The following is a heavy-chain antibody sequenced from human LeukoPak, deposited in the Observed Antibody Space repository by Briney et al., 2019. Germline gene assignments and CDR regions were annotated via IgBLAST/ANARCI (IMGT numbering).Heavy chain of an antibody. Sequence: ASVKVSCKASGYTFTGYYMHWVRQAPGQGLEWMGRINPNSGGTNYAQKFQGRVTMTRDTSISTAYMELSRLRSDDTAVYCCATYYYDSSGYSLPGYWGQGTLVTVSS. CDR2: INPNSGGT. D-gene: IGHD3-22*01. CDR3: ATYYYDSSGYSLPGY. CDR1: GYTFTGYY. V-gene: IGHV1-2*06. J-gene: IGHJ4*02.